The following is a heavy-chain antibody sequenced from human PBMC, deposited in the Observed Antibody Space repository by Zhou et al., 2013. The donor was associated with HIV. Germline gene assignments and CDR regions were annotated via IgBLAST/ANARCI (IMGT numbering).Heavy chain of an antibody. D-gene: IGHD7-27*01. CDR1: GYSISSGYY. Sequence: QVQLQESGPRLVKPSETLSLTCAVSGYSISSGYYWGWIRQPPGKGLEWIGSIYHRGSTNYKPSLKSRVTISVDTSKNQFSLKLSSVTAADTAMFYCARDWGTDYMDVWGKGTTVTVSS. J-gene: IGHJ6*03. V-gene: IGHV4-38-2*02. CDR2: IYHRGST. CDR3: ARDWGTDYMDV.